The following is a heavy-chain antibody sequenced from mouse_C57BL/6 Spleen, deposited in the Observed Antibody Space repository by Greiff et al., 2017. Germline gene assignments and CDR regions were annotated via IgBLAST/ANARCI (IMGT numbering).Heavy chain of an antibody. J-gene: IGHJ3*01. D-gene: IGHD3-2*02. V-gene: IGHV1-9*01. CDR1: GYTFTGYW. CDR3: ARKTAQAPCAD. CDR2: ILPGNGST. Sequence: VQLVESGAELMKPGASVKLSCKATGYTFTGYWIEWVKQRPGHGLEWIGEILPGNGSTNYNEQFKGKATLTADTSSNTDYMQLSSLTTEDAASYYGARKTAQAPCADWGKGTLVTVSA.